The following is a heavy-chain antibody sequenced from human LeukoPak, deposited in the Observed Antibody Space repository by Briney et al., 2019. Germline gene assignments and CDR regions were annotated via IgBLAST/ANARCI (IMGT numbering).Heavy chain of an antibody. CDR1: GFTFSSYD. Sequence: PGGSLRLSCAASGFTFSSYDMSWARQAPGKGLEWVSTTSGSGGTIYYADSVKGRFSISRDNSKNTLYLQMNTLRAEDTAVFYCAKEGGSRGYEQSYRDLWGQGTLVSVFS. V-gene: IGHV3-23*01. D-gene: IGHD5-12*01. CDR3: AKEGGSRGYEQSYRDL. J-gene: IGHJ5*02. CDR2: TSGSGGTI.